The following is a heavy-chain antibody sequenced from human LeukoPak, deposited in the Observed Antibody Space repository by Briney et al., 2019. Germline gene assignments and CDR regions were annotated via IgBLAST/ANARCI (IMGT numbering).Heavy chain of an antibody. CDR3: ARRRGDYWFFDY. J-gene: IGHJ4*02. D-gene: IGHD4-17*01. Sequence: SETLSLTCTISGGSISSYYWNWIRQPPGKGLEWIGYIYYSGSTSYNPSPKSRVTISVDTSNNQFALKLSSGTVTDVAVYYRARRRGDYWFFDYWGQGTLVTVSS. V-gene: IGHV4-59*08. CDR2: IYYSGST. CDR1: GGSISSYY.